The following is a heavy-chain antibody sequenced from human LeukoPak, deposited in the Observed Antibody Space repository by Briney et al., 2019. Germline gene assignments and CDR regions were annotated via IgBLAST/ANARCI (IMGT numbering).Heavy chain of an antibody. CDR2: TYYRSKWHN. Sequence: SQTLSLTCAISGDSVSSNSAAWNWIRQSPSRGLEWLGRTYYRSKWHNDYAVSVKSRITINPDTSKNQFSLLLNSVTPDDTAVYYCAREGSSKYYFDYWGQGTLVTVSS. CDR1: GDSVSSNSAA. V-gene: IGHV6-1*01. J-gene: IGHJ4*02. CDR3: AREGSSKYYFDY. D-gene: IGHD2-15*01.